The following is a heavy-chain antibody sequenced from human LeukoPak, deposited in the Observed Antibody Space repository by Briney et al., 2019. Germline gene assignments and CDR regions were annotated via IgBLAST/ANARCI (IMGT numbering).Heavy chain of an antibody. CDR2: ISAYNGNT. J-gene: IGHJ4*02. CDR1: GYTFTSYG. D-gene: IGHD5-24*01. V-gene: IGHV1-18*01. Sequence: GASVKVSCKASGYTFTSYGISWVRQAPGQGLEWMGWISAYNGNTNYAQKLQGRVTMTTDTSTSTAYMELRSLRSDDTAVYYCARDLGSWRDGHNSAYYFDYWGQGTLVTVSS. CDR3: ARDLGSWRDGHNSAYYFDY.